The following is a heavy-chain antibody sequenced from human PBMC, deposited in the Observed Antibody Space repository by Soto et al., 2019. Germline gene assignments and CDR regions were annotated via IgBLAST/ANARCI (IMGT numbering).Heavy chain of an antibody. CDR3: ARDQSPSSGWPGMDV. CDR1: GYTLTDYY. J-gene: IGHJ6*02. D-gene: IGHD6-19*01. V-gene: IGHV1-2*02. CDR2: INPNSGGT. Sequence: ASVKVCCTDSGYTLTDYYRHWVRQATGQGLEWMGWINPNSGGTNYAQKFQGRVTMTRDTSISTAYMELNRLRSDDTAVYYCARDQSPSSGWPGMDVWGQGTTVTVSS.